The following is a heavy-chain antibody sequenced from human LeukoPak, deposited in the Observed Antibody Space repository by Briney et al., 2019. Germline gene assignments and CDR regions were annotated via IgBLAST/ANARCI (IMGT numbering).Heavy chain of an antibody. D-gene: IGHD5-18*01. Sequence: SETLSLTCTVSGGSISSYYWSWIRQPPGKGLEWIGYVHYSGSTNYNPSLKSRVNISVDTSKNQFSLKLSSVTAADTAVYYCASGRYNYGYYFDYWGQGTLVTVSS. CDR3: ASGRYNYGYYFDY. V-gene: IGHV4-59*08. CDR2: VHYSGST. CDR1: GGSISSYY. J-gene: IGHJ4*02.